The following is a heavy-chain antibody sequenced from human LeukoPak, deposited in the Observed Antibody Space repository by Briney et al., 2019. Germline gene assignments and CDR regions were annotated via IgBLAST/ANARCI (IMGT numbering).Heavy chain of an antibody. D-gene: IGHD3-10*01. CDR1: GFTFSSYG. J-gene: IGHJ6*04. V-gene: IGHV3-33*01. Sequence: PGRSLRLSCAASGFTFSSYGMHWVRQAPGKGLEWVAVIWYDGSNKHYADSVKGRFTISRDNSKNTLYLQMNSLRAEDTAVYYCARGPYGSGSYYSDYYYGMDVWGKGTTVTVSS. CDR2: IWYDGSNK. CDR3: ARGPYGSGSYYSDYYYGMDV.